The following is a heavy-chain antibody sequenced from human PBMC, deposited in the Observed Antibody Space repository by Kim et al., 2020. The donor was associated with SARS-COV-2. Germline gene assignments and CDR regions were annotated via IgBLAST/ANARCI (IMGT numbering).Heavy chain of an antibody. V-gene: IGHV3-7*01. CDR1: GFTFSRYW. CDR3: SRDGGVSGYDLLDY. D-gene: IGHD5-12*01. Sequence: GGSLRLSCAASGFTFSRYWMGWVRQAPGKGLEWVANINQDGSEKHYGDSVEGRFTISRDNTKMSVFLQTDSLRAEDTAIYYCSRDGGVSGYDLLDYWGQGTLVSVSS. CDR2: INQDGSEK. J-gene: IGHJ4*02.